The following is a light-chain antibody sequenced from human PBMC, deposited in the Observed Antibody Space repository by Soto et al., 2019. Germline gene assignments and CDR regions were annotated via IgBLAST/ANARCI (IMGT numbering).Light chain of an antibody. CDR2: DAS. Sequence: EIVLTQSPVTLSLSPGERATLSCRASQRVSSYLAWYQQKPGQAPRLLIYDASKRATGIPARFSGSGSGTDFTLTISSLEPEDFAVYYCQQRRNWQVTFGQGTRLEIK. CDR3: QQRRNWQVT. V-gene: IGKV3-11*01. J-gene: IGKJ5*01. CDR1: QRVSSY.